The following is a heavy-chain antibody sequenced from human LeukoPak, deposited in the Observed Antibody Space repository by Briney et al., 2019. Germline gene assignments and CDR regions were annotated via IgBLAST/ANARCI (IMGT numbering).Heavy chain of an antibody. D-gene: IGHD3-3*01. CDR2: IYYSGST. J-gene: IGHJ6*03. Sequence: ASETLSLTCTVSGGSISSSSYYWGWIRQPPGKGLEWIGSIYYSGSTYYNPSLKSRVTISVDTSKNQFSLKLSSVTAADTAVYYCARHLRYYDFWGGYPYYYYYYMDVWGKGTTVTVSS. V-gene: IGHV4-39*01. CDR1: GGSISSSSYY. CDR3: ARHLRYYDFWGGYPYYYYYYMDV.